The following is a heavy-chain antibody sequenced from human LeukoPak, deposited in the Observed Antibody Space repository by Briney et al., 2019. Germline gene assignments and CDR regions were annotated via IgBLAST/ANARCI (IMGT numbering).Heavy chain of an antibody. J-gene: IGHJ4*02. CDR3: AKVRGYDAQLDY. CDR2: ITGSGGTT. Sequence: QSGGSLRLSCAASGFTFSSYARSWFRQAPGKGLEWVSAITGSGGTTYYADSVKGRFTISRDISKNTLYLQMNSLRAEDTAVYYCAKVRGYDAQLDYWGQGTLVTVSS. V-gene: IGHV3-23*01. D-gene: IGHD5-12*01. CDR1: GFTFSSYA.